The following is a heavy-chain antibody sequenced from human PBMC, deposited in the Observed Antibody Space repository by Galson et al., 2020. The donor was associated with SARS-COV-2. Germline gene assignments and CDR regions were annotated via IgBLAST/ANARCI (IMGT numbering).Heavy chain of an antibody. Sequence: ETSETLSLTCTVSGGSISSSSYYWGWIRQPPGKGLEWLGSIYYSGSTYYNPSLKSRVTISVDTSKNQFSLKLSSVTAADTAVYYCARDADSSGSYYYYGMDVWGQGTTVTVSS. CDR3: ARDADSSGSYYYYGMDV. V-gene: IGHV4-39*01. J-gene: IGHJ6*02. CDR2: IYYSGST. D-gene: IGHD3-22*01. CDR1: GGSISSSSYY.